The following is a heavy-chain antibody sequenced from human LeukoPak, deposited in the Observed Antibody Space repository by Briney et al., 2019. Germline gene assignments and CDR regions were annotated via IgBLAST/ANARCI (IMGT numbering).Heavy chain of an antibody. V-gene: IGHV3-66*01. Sequence: GGSLRLSCAASGFTVRSNYMNWVRQAPGKGLEWVSIIYSGGSTSYADSVKGRFTISRDNSRNTVSLQMNTLRAEDTAVYYCARGNSYDSSGYPEYFQNWGQGTLVTVSS. CDR2: IYSGGST. CDR1: GFTVRSNY. D-gene: IGHD3-22*01. J-gene: IGHJ1*01. CDR3: ARGNSYDSSGYPEYFQN.